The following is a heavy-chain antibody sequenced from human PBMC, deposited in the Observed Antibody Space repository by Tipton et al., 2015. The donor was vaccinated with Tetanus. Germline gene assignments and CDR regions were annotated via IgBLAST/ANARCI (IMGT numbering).Heavy chain of an antibody. D-gene: IGHD3-9*01. CDR3: ARVPFLTGYCDY. CDR1: GGSISSYY. J-gene: IGHJ4*02. V-gene: IGHV4-59*01. Sequence: TLSLTCTVSGGSISSYYWSWIRQPPGKGLEWIGYIYYSGSTNYNPSLKSRVTISVDTSKNQFSLKLSSVTAADTAVYYCARVPFLTGYCDYWGQGTLVTVSS. CDR2: IYYSGST.